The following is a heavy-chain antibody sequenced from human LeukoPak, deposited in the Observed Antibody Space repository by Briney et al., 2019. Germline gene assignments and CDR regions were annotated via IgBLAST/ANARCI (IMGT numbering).Heavy chain of an antibody. CDR2: IYPNRGVT. CDR1: GYTFTDYY. J-gene: IGHJ4*02. D-gene: IGHD3-22*01. Sequence: ASVKVSCKGSGYTFTDYYMHWVRQGPGQGLEWMGWIYPNRGVTNYAQKFQGRVTMTRDTSINTAYMELSRLRSDDTAVYYCARAYDGSGNLDYWGQGTLVTVSS. CDR3: ARAYDGSGNLDY. V-gene: IGHV1-2*02.